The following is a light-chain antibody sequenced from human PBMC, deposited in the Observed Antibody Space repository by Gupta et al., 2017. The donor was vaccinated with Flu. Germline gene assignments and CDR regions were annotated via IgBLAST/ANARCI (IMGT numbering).Light chain of an antibody. CDR1: QSISSY. Sequence: DSQMTRSPTSLSASVGDRVTITCRASQSISSYLNWYQQKPGKAPKLLIYAASSLQSGVPSRFSGSGSGTDFNLNISSLQPEDFATYSCQQSYSTPYSFGQGTKLEIK. CDR3: QQSYSTPYS. J-gene: IGKJ2*03. V-gene: IGKV1-39*01. CDR2: AAS.